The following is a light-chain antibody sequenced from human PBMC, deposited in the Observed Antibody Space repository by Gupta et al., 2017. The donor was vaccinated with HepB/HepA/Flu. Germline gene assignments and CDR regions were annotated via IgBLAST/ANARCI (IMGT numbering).Light chain of an antibody. V-gene: IGLV1-44*01. CDR1: SSNIGRNI. J-gene: IGLJ2*01. Sequence: QSVLTQPPSASGTPGQRVTISCSGSSSNIGRNIVNWYQQFPGTAPKLLISSNNQRPSGVPDRFSGSKSGTSASMASSGLQAEDEADYYCAAWDDSINGVVFGGGTTLAVL. CDR2: SNN. CDR3: AAWDDSINGVV.